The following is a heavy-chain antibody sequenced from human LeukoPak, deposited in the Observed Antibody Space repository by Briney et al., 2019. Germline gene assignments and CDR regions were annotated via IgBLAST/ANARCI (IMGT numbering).Heavy chain of an antibody. V-gene: IGHV2-5*01. CDR2: LYWNDAK. J-gene: IGHJ4*02. Sequence: SGPTLVNPTQTLTLTCTFPGFSLSTSGVDVTWIRQPPRKALEWLALLYWNDAKRYSPSLKSRLTITKDTSKNQVVLTMTNMDPVDTATYYCAHRLGTPSFDYWGQGTLVTVSS. D-gene: IGHD6-6*01. CDR1: GFSLSTSGVD. CDR3: AHRLGTPSFDY.